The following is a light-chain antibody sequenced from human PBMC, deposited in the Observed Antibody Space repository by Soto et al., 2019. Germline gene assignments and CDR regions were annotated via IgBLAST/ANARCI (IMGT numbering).Light chain of an antibody. CDR2: WAS. CDR1: QTVLYSSNNKNF. Sequence: DIVMTQSPDSLAVSLGERATINCKSSQTVLYSSNNKNFLAWYQQKPGQSPKLLISWASTRESGVPDRFTGSGSGTDFTLTISSLQAEDVAVYYCQQYFGTPLTFGGGTKVEIK. J-gene: IGKJ4*01. V-gene: IGKV4-1*01. CDR3: QQYFGTPLT.